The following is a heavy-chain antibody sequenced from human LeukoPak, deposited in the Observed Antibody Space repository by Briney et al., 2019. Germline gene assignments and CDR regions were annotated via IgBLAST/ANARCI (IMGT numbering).Heavy chain of an antibody. D-gene: IGHD6-19*01. CDR3: ARRTPYGSGWYSFDY. V-gene: IGHV4-59*01. Sequence: SETLSLTCTVSGGSITSFYCSWIRQPPGKGLEWIGYNYYSGNTNYNPSLKSRVTISVDTCKNQFSLKLRSVTAADTAVYYCARRTPYGSGWYSFDYWGQGTLVTVSS. CDR2: NYYSGNT. CDR1: GGSITSFY. J-gene: IGHJ4*02.